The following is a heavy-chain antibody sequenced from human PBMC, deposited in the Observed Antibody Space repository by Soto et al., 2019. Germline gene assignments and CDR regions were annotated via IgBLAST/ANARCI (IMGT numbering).Heavy chain of an antibody. V-gene: IGHV3-23*01. CDR3: AKDGRQWLVSGVEDAFDI. CDR2: ISGSGGST. CDR1: GFTFSSYA. J-gene: IGHJ3*02. Sequence: EVQLLESGGGLVQPRGSLRLSCAASGFTFSSYAMSWVRQAPGKGLEWVSAISGSGGSTYYADSVKGRFTISRDNSKNSLYLQMNSLRAEDTAVYYCAKDGRQWLVSGVEDAFDIWGQGTMVTVSS. D-gene: IGHD6-19*01.